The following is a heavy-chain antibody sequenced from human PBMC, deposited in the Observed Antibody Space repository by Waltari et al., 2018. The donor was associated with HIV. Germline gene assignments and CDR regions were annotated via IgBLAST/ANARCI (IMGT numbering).Heavy chain of an antibody. Sequence: EVQLVESGGGLVQPGGSLRLSCTASGFTFNNFAMSWVRQAPGKGREGVSVIRGSGGTTYYADSVKGRFTVSRDNFKNTVYLQMNSLRAGDTAIYYCAKAVMETAVSSPVDCWGQGALVTVSS. V-gene: IGHV3-23*04. CDR2: IRGSGGTT. J-gene: IGHJ4*02. CDR1: GFTFNNFA. D-gene: IGHD5-18*01. CDR3: AKAVMETAVSSPVDC.